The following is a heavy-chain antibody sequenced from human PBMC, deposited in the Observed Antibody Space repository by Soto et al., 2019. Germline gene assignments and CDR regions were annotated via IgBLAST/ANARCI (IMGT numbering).Heavy chain of an antibody. V-gene: IGHV3-53*01. CDR1: GFTVSSNY. Sequence: GGSLRLSWAASGFTVSSNYMSWVLQAPGKGLEWVSVIYSGGRTYYADSVKGRFTISRDNFKNTLYLQMNSLRAEDTAVYYCAKDPLSPSYCGGDCYYFDYWGQGTLVTVSS. D-gene: IGHD2-21*02. CDR3: AKDPLSPSYCGGDCYYFDY. J-gene: IGHJ4*02. CDR2: IYSGGRT.